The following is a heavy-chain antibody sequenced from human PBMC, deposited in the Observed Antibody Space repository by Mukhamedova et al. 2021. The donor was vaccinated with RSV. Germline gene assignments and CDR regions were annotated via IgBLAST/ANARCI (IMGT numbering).Heavy chain of an antibody. D-gene: IGHD3-3*01. Sequence: GLEWMGGIIPIFGTANYAQKFQGRVTITADKSTSTAYMELSSLRSEDTAVYYCARTAHVLRFLEWLFDPWGQGTLVT. J-gene: IGHJ5*02. CDR3: ARTAHVLRFLEWLFDP. V-gene: IGHV1-69*06. CDR2: IIPIFGTA.